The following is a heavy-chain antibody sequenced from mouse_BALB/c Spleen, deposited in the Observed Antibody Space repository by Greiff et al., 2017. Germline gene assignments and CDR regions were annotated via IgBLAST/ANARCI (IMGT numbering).Heavy chain of an antibody. CDR1: GYSITSDYA. D-gene: IGHD2-13*01. V-gene: IGHV3-2*02. CDR3: AAGGDYLYYAMDD. CDR2: ISYSGST. J-gene: IGHJ4*01. Sequence: EVQLQESGPGLVKPSQSLSLTCTVTGYSITSDYAWNWIRQFPGNKLEWMGYISYSGSTSYNPSLKSRISITRDTSKNQFFLQLNSVTTEDTATYYCAAGGDYLYYAMDDWGQGTSVTVSS.